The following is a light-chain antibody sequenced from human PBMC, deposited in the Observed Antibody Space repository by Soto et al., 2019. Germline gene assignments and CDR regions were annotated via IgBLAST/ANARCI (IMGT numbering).Light chain of an antibody. CDR3: AAWDDSLTRVV. J-gene: IGLJ2*01. V-gene: IGLV1-44*01. Sequence: QSVLTQPPSASGTPGQWVTISCTGSSSNIGSNTVNWYQQLPGTAPKLLIYCNNQRPSGVPDRFSGSKSGTSASLAISGLQAEDEADYYCAAWDDSLTRVVFGGGTKLTVL. CDR1: SSNIGSNT. CDR2: CNN.